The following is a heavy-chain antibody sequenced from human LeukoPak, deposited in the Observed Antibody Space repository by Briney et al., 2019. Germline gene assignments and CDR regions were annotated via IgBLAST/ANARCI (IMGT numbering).Heavy chain of an antibody. V-gene: IGHV1-69*04. D-gene: IGHD3-16*01. CDR2: IIPIFGIA. CDR1: GGTFSSYA. Sequence: SVKVSCKASGGTFSSYAISWVRQAPGQGLEWMGRIIPIFGIANYAQKFQGRVTITADKSTNTAYMELSSLRSEDTAVYYCARELGYYYYGMDVWGQGTTVTVSS. J-gene: IGHJ6*02. CDR3: ARELGYYYYGMDV.